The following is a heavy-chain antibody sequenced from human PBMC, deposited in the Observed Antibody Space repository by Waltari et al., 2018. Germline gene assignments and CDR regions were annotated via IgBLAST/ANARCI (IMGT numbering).Heavy chain of an antibody. CDR3: ARGGDYGDHFDY. J-gene: IGHJ4*02. V-gene: IGHV1-2*02. CDR2: INPNTGGT. D-gene: IGHD4-17*01. CDR1: GYIFTRYY. Sequence: QVQLVQSGAEVKKPGASVKVSCKASGYIFTRYYMHWVRQAPGPGLEWRGWINPNTGGTKYAQKFQGRVTMTRDTSISTAYLDLLSSDDTAVYYCARGGDYGDHFDYWGQGTLVTVSS.